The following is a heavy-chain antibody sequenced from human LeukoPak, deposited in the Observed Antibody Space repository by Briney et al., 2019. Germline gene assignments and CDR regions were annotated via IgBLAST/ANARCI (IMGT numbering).Heavy chain of an antibody. CDR2: IYHSGSA. Sequence: SETLSLTCAVSGYSISSGYQWAWIRQSPGKGLEWIGSIYHSGSAHYNPSLKSRVTISVETSKNQFSLKMYSVTAADTAVYYCARDPRWLTPDCTSTSCYENYFDPWGQGTLATVSS. CDR1: GYSISSGYQ. J-gene: IGHJ5*02. D-gene: IGHD2-2*01. CDR3: ARDPRWLTPDCTSTSCYENYFDP. V-gene: IGHV4-38-2*02.